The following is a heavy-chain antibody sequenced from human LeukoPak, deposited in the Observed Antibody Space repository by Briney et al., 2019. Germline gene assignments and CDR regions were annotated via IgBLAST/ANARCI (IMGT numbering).Heavy chain of an antibody. D-gene: IGHD6-19*01. J-gene: IGHJ4*02. Sequence: PSETLSLTCTVSGGSISSGSYYWSWIRQPAGKGLEWIGRIYTSGSTNYNPSLKSRVTISVDTSKNQISLKLSSVTAADTAVYYCARHPVAGTDYWGQGTLVTVSS. V-gene: IGHV4-61*02. CDR3: ARHPVAGTDY. CDR2: IYTSGST. CDR1: GGSISSGSYY.